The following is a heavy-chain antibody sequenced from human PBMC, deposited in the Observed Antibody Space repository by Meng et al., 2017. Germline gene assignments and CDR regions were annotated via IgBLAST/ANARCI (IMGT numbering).Heavy chain of an antibody. V-gene: IGHV1-2*06. CDR2: INPNSGGT. J-gene: IGHJ4*02. D-gene: IGHD3-10*01. Sequence: VQLVQSGAEVKKPGGSVQVSCKASGYTFTGYYKHWGRQAPGQGLEWMGRINPNSGGTNYAQKFQGRVTMTRDTSISTAYMELSRLRSDDTAVYYCASELNTYGSGSYAYWGQGTLVTVSS. CDR1: GYTFTGYY. CDR3: ASELNTYGSGSYAY.